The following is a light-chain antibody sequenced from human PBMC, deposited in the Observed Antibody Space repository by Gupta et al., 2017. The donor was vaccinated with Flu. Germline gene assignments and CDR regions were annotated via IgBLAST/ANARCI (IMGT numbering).Light chain of an antibody. Sequence: PATLSVSPGERATLSCRASQSVSSNLAWYQQKPGQAPRLLIYGTFTRATGIPARFSGSGSGTEFTLTISSLQSEDFAIYYCQQYNNWPLTFGGGTKVEIK. CDR1: QSVSSN. CDR3: QQYNNWPLT. CDR2: GTF. V-gene: IGKV3-15*01. J-gene: IGKJ4*01.